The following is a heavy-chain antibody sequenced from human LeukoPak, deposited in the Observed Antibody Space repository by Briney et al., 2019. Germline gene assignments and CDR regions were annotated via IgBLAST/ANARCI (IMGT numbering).Heavy chain of an antibody. CDR3: ARAHIGSGYFDY. CDR1: GGSFSGYY. J-gene: IGHJ4*01. D-gene: IGHD2-21*01. Sequence: PSETLSLTCAVYGGSFSGYYWSWIRQPPGKGLEWIGEINHSGSTNYNPSLKSRVTISVDTSKNQFSLKLSSVTAADTAVYYCARAHIGSGYFDYWGQEPWSPSPQ. V-gene: IGHV4-34*01. CDR2: INHSGST.